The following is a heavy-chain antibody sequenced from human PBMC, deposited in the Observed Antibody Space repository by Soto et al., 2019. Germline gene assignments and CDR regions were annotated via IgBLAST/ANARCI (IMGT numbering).Heavy chain of an antibody. J-gene: IGHJ6*02. CDR3: ARRPENAPHYYYYGMDV. CDR1: GYTFTSYY. Sequence: GASVKVSCKASGYTFTSYYMHWVRQAPGQGLEWMGIINPSGGSTSYAQKFQGRVTMTRDTSTSTVYMELSSLRSEDTAVYYCARRPENAPHYYYYGMDVWGQGTTVTVSS. V-gene: IGHV1-46*01. D-gene: IGHD1-1*01. CDR2: INPSGGST.